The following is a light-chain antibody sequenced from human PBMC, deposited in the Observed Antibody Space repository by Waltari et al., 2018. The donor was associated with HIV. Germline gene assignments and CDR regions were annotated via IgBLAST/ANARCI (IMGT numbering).Light chain of an antibody. J-gene: IGLJ3*02. CDR3: CSYAGSSTWV. CDR2: EVS. Sequence: QSALTQPASVSGSPGQSITISCTGTSSDVGSYNLVSWYQQHPGKAPKLMIYEVSKRPSGVSTRFSGSKSGNTASLTISGLQAEDEADYYCCSYAGSSTWVFGGGTKLTVL. CDR1: SSDVGSYNL. V-gene: IGLV2-23*02.